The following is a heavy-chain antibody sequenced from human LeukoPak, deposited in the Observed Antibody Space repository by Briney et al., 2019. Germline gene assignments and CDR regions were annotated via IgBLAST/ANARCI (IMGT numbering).Heavy chain of an antibody. CDR2: ISSSSSYI. CDR1: GFTFSSYS. V-gene: IGHV3-21*01. Sequence: GGSLRLSCAASGFTFSSYSMNWVRQAPGKGLGWVSSISSSSSYIYYADSVRGRFTISRDNAKNSLYLQMNSLRAEATAVYYCARDPVGYSGSSYYFDYWGQGTLVTVSS. D-gene: IGHD5-12*01. J-gene: IGHJ4*02. CDR3: ARDPVGYSGSSYYFDY.